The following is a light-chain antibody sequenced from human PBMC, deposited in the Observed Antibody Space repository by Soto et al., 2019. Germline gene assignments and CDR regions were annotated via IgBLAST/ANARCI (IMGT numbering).Light chain of an antibody. J-gene: IGKJ5*01. CDR3: QQRSKSPIT. V-gene: IGKV3-11*01. Sequence: ENGLTHTLATLSLSTFDRAALSFRASQSVRSYLAWYQQKPGQAPRLLIYDASNRATGTPARFSGSGSGTDFTLTISSLEPEDFAVYCCQQRSKSPITFGQGTRLEIK. CDR1: QSVRSY. CDR2: DAS.